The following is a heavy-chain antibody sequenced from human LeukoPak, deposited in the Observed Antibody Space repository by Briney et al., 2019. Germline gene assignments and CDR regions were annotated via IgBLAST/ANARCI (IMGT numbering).Heavy chain of an antibody. V-gene: IGHV3-11*01. D-gene: IGHD2-8*01. CDR1: GFTFSDYY. Sequence: GGSLRLSCAASGFTFSDYYMSWIRQAPGKGLEWVSYISSSGSTIYYADSVKGRFAISRDNAKNSLYLQMNSLRAEDTAVYYCAKDPDCTSGICYTFFDYWGQGTLVTVSS. CDR2: ISSSGSTI. J-gene: IGHJ4*02. CDR3: AKDPDCTSGICYTFFDY.